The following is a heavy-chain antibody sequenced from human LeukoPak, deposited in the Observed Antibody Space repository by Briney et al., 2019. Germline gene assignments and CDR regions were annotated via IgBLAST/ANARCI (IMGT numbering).Heavy chain of an antibody. CDR1: GFTFSSYW. Sequence: GGSLRLSCAASGFTFSSYWMSWVRQAPGKGLEWVANKKQDGSEKYYVDSVKGRFTISRDNAKNSLYLQMNSLRAEDTAVYYCARASDPWLQLTWGQGTLVTVS. CDR3: ARASDPWLQLT. CDR2: KKQDGSEK. V-gene: IGHV3-7*05. D-gene: IGHD5-24*01. J-gene: IGHJ5*02.